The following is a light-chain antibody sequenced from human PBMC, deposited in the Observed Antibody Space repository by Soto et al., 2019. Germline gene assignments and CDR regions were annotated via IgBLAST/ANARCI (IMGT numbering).Light chain of an antibody. CDR2: EVS. CDR1: SSDVGGYNY. CDR3: SSSTSSDTLL. J-gene: IGLJ2*01. V-gene: IGLV2-14*01. Sequence: QSALTQPASVSGSPGQSITISCTGTSSDVGGYNYVSWYQQHPGKAPKLMIYEVSNRPSGVSNRVSGSKSGNTASLTNSGLQAEDEADYYCSSSTSSDTLLFGGGTKLTVL.